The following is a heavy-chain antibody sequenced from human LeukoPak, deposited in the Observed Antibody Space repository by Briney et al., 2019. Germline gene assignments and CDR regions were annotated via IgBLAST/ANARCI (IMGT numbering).Heavy chain of an antibody. CDR2: IYYSGST. Sequence: TSETLSLTCTVSGGSVSSGSYYWSWIRQPPGKGLEWIGYIYYSGSTNYNPSLKSRVTISVDTSKNQFSLKLSSVTAADTAVYYCARAAPGALYRMGFDYWGQGALVTVSS. D-gene: IGHD1-1*01. V-gene: IGHV4-61*01. CDR3: ARAAPGALYRMGFDY. CDR1: GGSVSSGSYY. J-gene: IGHJ4*02.